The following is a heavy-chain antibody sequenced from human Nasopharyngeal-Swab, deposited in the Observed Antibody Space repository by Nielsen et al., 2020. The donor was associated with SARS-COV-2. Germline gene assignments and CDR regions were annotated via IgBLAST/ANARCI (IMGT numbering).Heavy chain of an antibody. CDR2: ISYDGSNK. Sequence: GESLKISCAASGFTFSSYAMHWARQAPGKGLEWVAVISYDGSNKYYADSVKGRFTISRDNSKNTLYLQMNSLRAEDTAVYYCAREPNPGIAAAGTHDYWGQGTLVTVSS. CDR3: AREPNPGIAAAGTHDY. D-gene: IGHD6-13*01. CDR1: GFTFSSYA. V-gene: IGHV3-30-3*01. J-gene: IGHJ4*02.